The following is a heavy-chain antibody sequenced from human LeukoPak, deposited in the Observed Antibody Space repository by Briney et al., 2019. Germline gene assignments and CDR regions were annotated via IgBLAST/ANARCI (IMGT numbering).Heavy chain of an antibody. CDR3: ARDITMVRGVIFRWFDP. CDR2: ISAYNGNT. V-gene: IGHV1-18*01. CDR1: GYTFTSYG. D-gene: IGHD3-10*01. Sequence: ASVKVSCKVSGYTFTSYGISWVRQAPGQGLEWMGWISAYNGNTNYAQKLQGRVTMTTDTSTSTAYMELRSLRSDDTAVYYCARDITMVRGVIFRWFDPWGQGTLVTVSS. J-gene: IGHJ5*02.